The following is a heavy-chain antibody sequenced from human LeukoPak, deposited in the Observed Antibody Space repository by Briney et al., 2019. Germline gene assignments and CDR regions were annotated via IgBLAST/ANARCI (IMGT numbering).Heavy chain of an antibody. D-gene: IGHD2/OR15-2a*01. Sequence: SEPLSLTCTVSGGSISNYFWSWVRQPPGKGLEWIGYISYNGYTNYNPSLKSRVTMSVDTSENQFSLRLNSVTAADTAVYYCARDRPLLLLRGHPGGFDPWGQGTLVTVSS. V-gene: IGHV4-59*01. CDR1: GGSISNYF. CDR2: ISYNGYT. J-gene: IGHJ5*02. CDR3: ARDRPLLLLRGHPGGFDP.